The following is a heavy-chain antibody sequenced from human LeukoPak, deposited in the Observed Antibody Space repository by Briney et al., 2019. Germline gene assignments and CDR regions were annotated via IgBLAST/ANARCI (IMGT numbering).Heavy chain of an antibody. CDR2: ISGSGGRT. D-gene: IGHD3-16*01. V-gene: IGHV3-23*01. Sequence: PGGSLRLSCAASGFSFSNYAMNWVRQAPGKGLEWVSGISGSGGRTYYADSVKGRFSISRDNSKNTLYLQMNSLRVGDTAVYYCAKGRGFRVWDPWDNWGQGTLITVSS. J-gene: IGHJ4*02. CDR3: AKGRGFRVWDPWDN. CDR1: GFSFSNYA.